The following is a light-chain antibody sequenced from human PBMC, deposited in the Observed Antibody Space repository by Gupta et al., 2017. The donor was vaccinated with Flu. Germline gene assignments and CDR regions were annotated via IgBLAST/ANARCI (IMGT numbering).Light chain of an antibody. CDR2: ENN. V-gene: IGLV1-51*02. J-gene: IGLJ2*01. CDR3: GAWDNNLSAVV. Sequence: QSVLTQPPSVSAAPGQKVTISCSGSGSNIGSSYVSWYQQLPRTVPKIVIYENNQRPSGIPDRFSGSKSGTSATLGISGLQTEDEADYYCGAWDNNLSAVVFGGGTKLTVL. CDR1: GSNIGSSY.